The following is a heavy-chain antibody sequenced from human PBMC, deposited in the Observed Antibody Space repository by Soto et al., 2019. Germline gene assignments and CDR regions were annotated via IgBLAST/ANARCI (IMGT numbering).Heavy chain of an antibody. D-gene: IGHD3-22*01. CDR2: ISPNSGNI. Sequence: QVHLVQSGAEVKKPGASVNVSCKTSGYTFTRNGISWVRQAPGQGLEWMGWISPNSGNIKYAQKLQGRVIMTTDTSTSTAYMELRTLSSDDTAVYDSVKDRDSNSWPTRDVWGPGTRVTVSS. V-gene: IGHV1-18*01. CDR1: GYTFTRNG. J-gene: IGHJ6*02. CDR3: VKDRDSNSWPTRDV.